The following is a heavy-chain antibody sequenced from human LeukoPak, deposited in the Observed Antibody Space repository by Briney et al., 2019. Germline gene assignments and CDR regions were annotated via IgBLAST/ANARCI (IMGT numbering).Heavy chain of an antibody. J-gene: IGHJ3*01. V-gene: IGHV3-7*01. CDR2: LKTEGSEK. CDR1: GFTFSSFW. D-gene: IGHD2-8*01. Sequence: QPGGSLRLSCAASGFTFSSFWMSWVRQAPGKRLDSAAKLKTEGSEKYYVDFVKGRFTISRDNAQNSLSLQMNSLRVEDTAVYYCARDQGYCTSVNCRGDAFDVWGQGSLVSVSS. CDR3: ARDQGYCTSVNCRGDAFDV.